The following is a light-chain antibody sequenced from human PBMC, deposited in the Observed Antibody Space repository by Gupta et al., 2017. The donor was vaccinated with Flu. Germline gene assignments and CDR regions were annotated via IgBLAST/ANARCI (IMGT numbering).Light chain of an antibody. J-gene: IGKJ2*03. CDR2: GAS. CDR1: QSVSSSY. V-gene: IGKV3-20*01. Sequence: DIVLTQSPGTLSLSPGERATLSCRASQSVSSSYLDWYQQKPGQAPRLLIYGASSRATGIPDRFSGSGSGTDFTLTISRLEPEDFAVYYCQQYGSSYSFGQGTKLEIK. CDR3: QQYGSSYS.